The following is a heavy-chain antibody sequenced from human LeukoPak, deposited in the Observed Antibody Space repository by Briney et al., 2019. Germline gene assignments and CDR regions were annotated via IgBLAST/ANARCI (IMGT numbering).Heavy chain of an antibody. CDR1: GGSISSYY. Sequence: SETLSLTCTVSGGSISSYYWSWIRQPPGKGLEWIGYIYYSGSTNYNPSLKSRVIISVDTSKNQFSLKLSSVTAADTAVYYCARDLPITIFGVVIRAGMDVWGQGTTVTVSS. CDR3: ARDLPITIFGVVIRAGMDV. V-gene: IGHV4-59*01. CDR2: IYYSGST. J-gene: IGHJ6*02. D-gene: IGHD3-3*01.